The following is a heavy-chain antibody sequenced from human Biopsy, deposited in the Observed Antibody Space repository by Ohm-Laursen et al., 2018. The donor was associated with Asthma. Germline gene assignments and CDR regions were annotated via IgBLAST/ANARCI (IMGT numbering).Heavy chain of an antibody. D-gene: IGHD2-21*01. CDR1: GISISGYF. CDR2: MSYTGST. CDR3: ARGRSGDWLYYFDY. J-gene: IGHJ4*02. V-gene: IGHV4-59*01. Sequence: SETLSLTCVVSGISISGYFWGWIRQSPGKGLEWIGHMSYTGSTNYNPSLESRVTISLDKSNNQFSLHLRSVTAADAAVYYCARGRSGDWLYYFDYWGQGALVTVSS.